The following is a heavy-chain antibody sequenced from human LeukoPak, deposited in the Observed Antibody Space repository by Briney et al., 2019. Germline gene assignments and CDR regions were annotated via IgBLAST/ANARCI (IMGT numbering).Heavy chain of an antibody. CDR1: GGSISSSSYY. D-gene: IGHD3-10*01. CDR3: ARGRIEFGYFDY. Sequence: SETLSLTCTVSGGSISSSSYYWGWIRQPPGKGLEWIGSIYYSGSTYYNPSLKSRVTISVDASKNQFSLKLSSVTAADTAVYYCARGRIEFGYFDYWGQGTLVTVSS. V-gene: IGHV4-39*07. J-gene: IGHJ4*02. CDR2: IYYSGST.